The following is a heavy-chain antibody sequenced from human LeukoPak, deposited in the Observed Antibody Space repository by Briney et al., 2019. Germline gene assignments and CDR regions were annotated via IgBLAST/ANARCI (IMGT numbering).Heavy chain of an antibody. CDR1: GFTFTSSA. CDR3: ATGQLEGCSSTSCFVLTFDF. V-gene: IGHV1-58*02. J-gene: IGHJ4*02. Sequence: SVKVSCKASGFTFTSSAMQWVRQARGQRLEWIGWIVVGSGNTNYAQKFQERVTITRDMSTSTAYMELGSLRSEDTAVYYCATGQLEGCSSTSCFVLTFDFWGQGTLVAVSS. D-gene: IGHD2-2*01. CDR2: IVVGSGNT.